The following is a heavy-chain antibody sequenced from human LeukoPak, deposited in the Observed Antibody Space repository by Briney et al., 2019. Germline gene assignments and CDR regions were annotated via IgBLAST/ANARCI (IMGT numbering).Heavy chain of an antibody. CDR2: INWNGGST. CDR3: ARDGGDCSGDSCYVDY. D-gene: IGHD2-15*01. J-gene: IGHJ4*02. Sequence: GGSLRLSCAASGFTFDDYGMSWVRQAPGKGLEWVSGINWNGGSTGYADSVKGRFTISRDNAKNSLYLQMDSLGPEDTAVYYCARDGGDCSGDSCYVDYWGQGTLVTVSS. CDR1: GFTFDDYG. V-gene: IGHV3-20*04.